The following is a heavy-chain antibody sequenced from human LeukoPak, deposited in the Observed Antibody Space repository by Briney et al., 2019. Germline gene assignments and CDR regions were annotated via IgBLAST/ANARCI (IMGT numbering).Heavy chain of an antibody. Sequence: GGSLRLSCAASGFTFSSYEMNWVRQAPGKGLEWVSYISSSGSTIYYADSVKGRFTISRDNAKNSLYLQMNSLRAEDTAVYYCAIDKDGSGWYSLGYWGQGTLVTVSS. V-gene: IGHV3-48*03. D-gene: IGHD6-19*01. CDR1: GFTFSSYE. CDR3: AIDKDGSGWYSLGY. CDR2: ISSSGSTI. J-gene: IGHJ4*02.